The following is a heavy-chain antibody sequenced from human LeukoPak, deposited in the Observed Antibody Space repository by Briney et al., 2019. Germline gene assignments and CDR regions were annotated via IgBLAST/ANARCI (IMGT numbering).Heavy chain of an antibody. CDR1: GGSISSSSYY. J-gene: IGHJ4*02. D-gene: IGHD3-22*01. V-gene: IGHV4-39*01. CDR2: IYYSGST. Sequence: SETLSLTRTVSGGSISSSSYYWGWIRQPPGKGLEWIGSIYYSGSTYYNPSLKSRVTISVDTSKNQFSLKLSSVTAADTAVYYCARQYYDSSGYPDYWGQGTLVTVSS. CDR3: ARQYYDSSGYPDY.